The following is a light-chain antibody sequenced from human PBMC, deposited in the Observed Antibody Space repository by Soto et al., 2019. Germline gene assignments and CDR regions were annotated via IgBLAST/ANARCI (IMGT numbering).Light chain of an antibody. V-gene: IGLV2-8*01. CDR3: LSYADTAYV. CDR1: SSDVGGYNY. Sequence: QSALTQPRSASGSPGQSVTISCAGTSSDVGGYNYVSWYQQYPGKVPKLMIYEVSERPSGVPDRFSGSKSGNTAFLTVSWLQAEDEADYYCLSYADTAYVFGTGTKVTVL. CDR2: EVS. J-gene: IGLJ1*01.